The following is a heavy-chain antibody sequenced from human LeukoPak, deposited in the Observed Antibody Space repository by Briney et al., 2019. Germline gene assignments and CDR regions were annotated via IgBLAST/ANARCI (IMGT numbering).Heavy chain of an antibody. CDR3: ARQTTNWDPFDY. D-gene: IGHD4-11*01. CDR2: IKQGGSDK. Sequence: GGSLRLFCAASGFTFSNYWMSWVRQAPGKGLEWVANIKQGGSDKYHVDSVKGRFTISRDNAKSSLFLQMNSLRAEDTAVYYCARQTTNWDPFDYWGQGTLVTVSS. CDR1: GFTFSNYW. V-gene: IGHV3-7*01. J-gene: IGHJ4*02.